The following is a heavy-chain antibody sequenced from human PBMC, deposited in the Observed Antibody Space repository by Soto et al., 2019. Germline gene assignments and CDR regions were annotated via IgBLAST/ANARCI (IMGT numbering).Heavy chain of an antibody. CDR2: VEPSDSYT. V-gene: IGHV5-10-1*01. CDR1: GYIFTSYW. D-gene: IGHD2-2*01. CDR3: ARVVAYCSSTSCSWFDP. J-gene: IGHJ5*02. Sequence: RGESLKISCKGSGYIFTSYWISWVRQMPGKGLEWMGRVEPSDSYTNYSPSFQGHVTISADKSISTAYMQWSNLKASDTAMYYCARVVAYCSSTSCSWFDPCGQGTLVTVSS.